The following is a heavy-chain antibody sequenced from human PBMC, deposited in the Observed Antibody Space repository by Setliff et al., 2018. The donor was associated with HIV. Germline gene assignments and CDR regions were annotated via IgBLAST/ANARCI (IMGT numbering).Heavy chain of an antibody. V-gene: IGHV4-61*02. Sequence: PSETLSLTCTVSGGSISSGSYYWSWIRQPAGKGLEWTGRIYTSGSTNYNPSLKSRVTISVDTSKNQFSLKLSSVTAADTAVYYCARSRTNWFDPWGQGTLVTVSS. J-gene: IGHJ5*02. CDR1: GGSISSGSYY. CDR2: IYTSGST. CDR3: ARSRTNWFDP.